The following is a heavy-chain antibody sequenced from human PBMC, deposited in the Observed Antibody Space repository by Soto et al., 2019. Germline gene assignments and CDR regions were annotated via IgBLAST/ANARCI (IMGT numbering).Heavy chain of an antibody. J-gene: IGHJ5*02. Sequence: ASVKVSCKASGYTFTSYGISWVRQAPGQGLEWMGWISTYNGNTNYAQKLRGRVTMTTDTSTSTAYMELSSLRSEDTAVYYCARDRSGLLDPWGQGTLVTVSS. V-gene: IGHV1-18*01. CDR3: ARDRSGLLDP. D-gene: IGHD2-15*01. CDR1: GYTFTSYG. CDR2: ISTYNGNT.